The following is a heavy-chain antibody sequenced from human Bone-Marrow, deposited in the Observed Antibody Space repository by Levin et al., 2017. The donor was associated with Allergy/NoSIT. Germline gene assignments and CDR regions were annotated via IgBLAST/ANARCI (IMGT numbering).Heavy chain of an antibody. CDR1: GFPFDDYA. CDR3: ARDPQDYDYIWVAYYYGLDA. V-gene: IGHV3-9*01. CDR2: INWNSGTK. D-gene: IGHD3-16*01. Sequence: SLKISCAASGFPFDDYAIHWVRQGPGKGLEWVSGINWNSGTKGYADSVKGRFTISRDNSKNTLYLQMKSLRAEDTALYYCARDPQDYDYIWVAYYYGLDAWGQGTTVTVSS. J-gene: IGHJ6*02.